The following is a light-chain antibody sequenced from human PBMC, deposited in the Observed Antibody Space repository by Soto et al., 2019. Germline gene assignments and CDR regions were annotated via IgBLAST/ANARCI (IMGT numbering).Light chain of an antibody. CDR1: QSVSRNY. J-gene: IGKJ1*01. V-gene: IGKV3-20*01. CDR3: QQYGSSPRT. Sequence: EIVLTQSPGTLSLSPGERATLSCRASQSVSRNYLAWYQQKPGQAPRLLIYAATSRITGIPDRFSASGSGTDFTLTISRREPEDFAVYHCQQYGSSPRTFGQGTKVEVK. CDR2: AAT.